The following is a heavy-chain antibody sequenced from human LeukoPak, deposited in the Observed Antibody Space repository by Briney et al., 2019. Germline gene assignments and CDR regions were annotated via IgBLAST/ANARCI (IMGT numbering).Heavy chain of an antibody. CDR3: ARGGWGTALDY. J-gene: IGHJ4*02. CDR1: GFTFSSYW. CDR2: ISGDGSRT. V-gene: IGHV3-74*01. D-gene: IGHD1-7*01. Sequence: PGGSLRLSCAASGFTFSSYWMHWVRQAPGKGLVWVSYISGDGSRTTYADSVKGRFTISRDNAKNTLDLQMNSLRAEDTAVYYCARGGWGTALDYWAQGTLVSVSS.